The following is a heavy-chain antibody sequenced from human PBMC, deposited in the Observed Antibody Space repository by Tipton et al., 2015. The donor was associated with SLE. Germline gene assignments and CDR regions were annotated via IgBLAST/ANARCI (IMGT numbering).Heavy chain of an antibody. CDR2: ISGSGGST. D-gene: IGHD6-13*01. J-gene: IGHJ4*02. Sequence: SLRLSCAASGFTFSSYAMSWVRQAPGKGLEWVSAISGSGGSTYYADSVKGRFTISRDNSKNTLYLQMNSLRAEDTAVYYCATDLNSSSWSSIRAPPYFDYWGQGTLVTVSS. CDR3: ATDLNSSSWSSIRAPPYFDY. CDR1: GFTFSSYA. V-gene: IGHV3-23*01.